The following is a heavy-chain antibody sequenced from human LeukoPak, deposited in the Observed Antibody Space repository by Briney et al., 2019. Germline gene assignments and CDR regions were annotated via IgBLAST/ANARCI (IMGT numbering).Heavy chain of an antibody. CDR3: ARGYYDILTGYSRTGFDP. Sequence: ASVKVSSTASGYTFTMYAMLWVRQAPGQRLEWMGWINAGNGKTKYSQKFQGRVTITRDTSASTAYMELSSLKSEDTAVYDCARGYYDILTGYSRTGFDPWGQGTLVTVSS. CDR2: INAGNGKT. CDR1: GYTFTMYA. D-gene: IGHD3-9*01. J-gene: IGHJ5*02. V-gene: IGHV1-3*01.